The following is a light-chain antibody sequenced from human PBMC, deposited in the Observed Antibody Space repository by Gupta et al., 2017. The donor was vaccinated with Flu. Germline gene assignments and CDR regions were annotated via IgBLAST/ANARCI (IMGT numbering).Light chain of an antibody. CDR3: MQALQTPYT. J-gene: IGKJ2*01. V-gene: IGKV2-28*01. CDR1: QSLLHSNGYNY. Sequence: ISCRSSQSLLHSNGYNYLDWYLQKPGQSPQLLIYLGSNRASGVPDRFSGSGSDTDFTLKISRVEAEDVGVYYCMQALQTPYTFGQGTKLEIK. CDR2: LGS.